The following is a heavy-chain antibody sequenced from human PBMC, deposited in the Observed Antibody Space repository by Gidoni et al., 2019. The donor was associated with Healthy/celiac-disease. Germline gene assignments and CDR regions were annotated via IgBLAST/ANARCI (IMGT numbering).Heavy chain of an antibody. Sequence: EVQLVEYGGGLVKPGGSLRLSCAASGFTFSSYSMNWVRQAPGKGLEWVSSISSSSSYIYYADSVKGRFTISRDNAKNSLYLQMNSLRAEDTAVYYCARARYYDSSGDPYYFDYWGQGTLVTVSS. CDR2: ISSSSSYI. J-gene: IGHJ4*02. CDR1: GFTFSSYS. V-gene: IGHV3-21*01. CDR3: ARARYYDSSGDPYYFDY. D-gene: IGHD3-22*01.